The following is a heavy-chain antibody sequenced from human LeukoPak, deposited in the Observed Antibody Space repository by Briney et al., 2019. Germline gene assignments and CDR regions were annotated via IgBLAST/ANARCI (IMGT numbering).Heavy chain of an antibody. CDR3: ASHVPQNSFDY. Sequence: SETLSLTCTVSGGSISSGGYYWSWIRQHPGKGLEWIGYIYHSGSTYYNPSLKSRVTISVDTSKNQFSLKLSSVTAADTAVYYCASHVPQNSFDYWGQGTLVTVSS. J-gene: IGHJ4*02. CDR1: GGSISSGGYY. V-gene: IGHV4-31*03. D-gene: IGHD2-2*01. CDR2: IYHSGST.